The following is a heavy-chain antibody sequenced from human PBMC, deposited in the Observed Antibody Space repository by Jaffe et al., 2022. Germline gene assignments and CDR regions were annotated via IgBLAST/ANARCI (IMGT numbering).Heavy chain of an antibody. Sequence: QVQLVQSGAEVKKPGSSVKVSCKASGGTFSSYAISWVRQAPGQGLEWMGGIIPIFGTANYAQKFQGRVTITADESTSTAYMELSSLRSEDTAVYYCARVDCSSTSCYAGMYRYYYYMDVWGKGTTVTVSS. V-gene: IGHV1-69*01. CDR3: ARVDCSSTSCYAGMYRYYYYMDV. J-gene: IGHJ6*03. CDR1: GGTFSSYA. CDR2: IIPIFGTA. D-gene: IGHD2-2*01.